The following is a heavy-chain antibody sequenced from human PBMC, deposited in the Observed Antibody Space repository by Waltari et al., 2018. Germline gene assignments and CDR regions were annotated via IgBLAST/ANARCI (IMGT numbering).Heavy chain of an antibody. V-gene: IGHV1-2*06. CDR2: INPKNGDT. CDR1: GYTCTGYA. CDR3: LRDSSGSHFDY. Sequence: LVQSGAEVKKPGASVQVSCKASGYTCTGYAILWVRQAPGQGLEWMGRINPKNGDTHYAQNFQGRVALTTDTSTNTAFMELQRLRSDDTAVYYCLRDSSGSHFDYWGQGTLVTVSS. D-gene: IGHD3-22*01. J-gene: IGHJ4*02.